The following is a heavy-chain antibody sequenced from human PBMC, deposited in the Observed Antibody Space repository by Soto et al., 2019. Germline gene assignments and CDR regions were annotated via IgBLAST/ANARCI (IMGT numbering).Heavy chain of an antibody. J-gene: IGHJ4*02. D-gene: IGHD3-22*01. Sequence: VKVSCKASGGTFSSYAISWVRQAPGQGLEWMGGIIPIFGTADYAQKFQGRVTITADESTSTAYMELSSLRSEDTAVYYCASHYDSSGYYYRGLDYWGQGTLVTVSS. CDR2: IIPIFGTA. CDR3: ASHYDSSGYYYRGLDY. CDR1: GGTFSSYA. V-gene: IGHV1-69*13.